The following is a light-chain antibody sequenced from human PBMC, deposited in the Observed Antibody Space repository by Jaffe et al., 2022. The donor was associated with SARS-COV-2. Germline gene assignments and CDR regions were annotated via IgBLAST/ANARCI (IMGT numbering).Light chain of an antibody. CDR1: QSIGTS. Sequence: EIVLTQSPDFQSVTPKEKVTITCRASQSIGTSLHWYQQKPDQSPSLLIKFASQSFSGVPSRFSGSGSGIDFTLTINSLEPEDAATYYCHQSSSLPRSFGQGTKLEIK. CDR2: FAS. CDR3: HQSSSLPRS. V-gene: IGKV6-21*01. J-gene: IGKJ2*01.